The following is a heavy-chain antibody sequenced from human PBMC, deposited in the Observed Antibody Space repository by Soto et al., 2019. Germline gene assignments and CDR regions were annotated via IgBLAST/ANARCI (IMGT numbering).Heavy chain of an antibody. J-gene: IGHJ6*02. CDR1: GGSISSSSYY. V-gene: IGHV4-39*01. D-gene: IGHD1-7*01. CDR3: ARPGVELELYGMDV. CDR2: IYYSGST. Sequence: SETLSLTCTVSGGSISSSSYYWGWIRQPPGKGLEWIGSIYYSGSTYYNPSLKSRVTISVDTSKNQFSLTLGSVTAADTAVYYCARPGVELELYGMDVWGQGTTVTVSS.